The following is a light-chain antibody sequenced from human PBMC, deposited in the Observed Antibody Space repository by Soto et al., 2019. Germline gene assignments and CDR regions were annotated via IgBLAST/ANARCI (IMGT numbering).Light chain of an antibody. V-gene: IGKV1-13*02. J-gene: IGKJ2*01. CDR1: QGISSA. CDR3: QQFSSYPYT. CDR2: AAS. Sequence: AIQLTQSPASLSASVGDRVTITCRTSQGISSALAWYQQKPGKAPQLLSYAASSLEGGVPSRFSGSGSGTDFTLSISSLQPEDFATYFCQQFSSYPYTLGQVTKLEIK.